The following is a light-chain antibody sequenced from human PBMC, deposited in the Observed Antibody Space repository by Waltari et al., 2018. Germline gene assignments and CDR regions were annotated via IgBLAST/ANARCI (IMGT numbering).Light chain of an antibody. J-gene: IGLJ2*01. CDR1: SSDVGAYNY. Sequence: SALTQPASVSGSPGQSLTISCTGTSSDVGAYNYVSWYQQHPGKAPKLIIFDVSNRPSGVSNRFSGSKSGNTASLTISGLQAEDEADYYCSSYISSSTLELFGGGTSLTVL. V-gene: IGLV2-14*03. CDR2: DVS. CDR3: SSYISSSTLEL.